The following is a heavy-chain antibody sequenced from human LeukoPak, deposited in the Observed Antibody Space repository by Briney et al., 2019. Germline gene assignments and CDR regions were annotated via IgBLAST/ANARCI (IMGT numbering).Heavy chain of an antibody. J-gene: IGHJ6*02. CDR3: ARGRGSGWYWRNGMDV. Sequence: ASVKVSCKASGYTFTSYDINWVRQATGQGLEWMGWMNPNSGNTGYAQKFQGRVTMTRNTSISTAYMELSSLRSEDTAVYYCARGRGSGWYWRNGMDVWGQGTTVTVSS. CDR2: MNPNSGNT. V-gene: IGHV1-8*01. CDR1: GYTFTSYD. D-gene: IGHD6-19*01.